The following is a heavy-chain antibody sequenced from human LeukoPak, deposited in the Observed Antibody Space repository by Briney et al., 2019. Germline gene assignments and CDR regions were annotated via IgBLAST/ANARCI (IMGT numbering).Heavy chain of an antibody. D-gene: IGHD3-22*01. J-gene: IGHJ4*02. Sequence: HPGGSLRLSCAASGFTFSSYSMNWVRQAPGKGLEWVSYISSSSSTIYYADSVKGRFTIFRDNAKNSLYLQMNSLRDEDTAVYYCARGLITTMIVVVPRKYFFDYWGQGTLVTVSS. CDR2: ISSSSSTI. V-gene: IGHV3-48*02. CDR3: ARGLITTMIVVVPRKYFFDY. CDR1: GFTFSSYS.